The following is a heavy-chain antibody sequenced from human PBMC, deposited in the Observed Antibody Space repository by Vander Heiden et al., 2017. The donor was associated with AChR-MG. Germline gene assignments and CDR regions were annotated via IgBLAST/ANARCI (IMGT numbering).Heavy chain of an antibody. D-gene: IGHD5-12*01. CDR2: IYPGDSDT. Sequence: EVQLVQSGAEVKKPGESLKISCKGSGYSFTSYWIGWVRQMPGKGLEWMGIIYPGDSDTRYSPAVQGQVTISADKSSSTAYLQWRRMKASDTAMYYYARHGRGWLQLIDYWGQGTLVTVSS. V-gene: IGHV5-51*01. CDR1: GYSFTSYW. CDR3: ARHGRGWLQLIDY. J-gene: IGHJ4*02.